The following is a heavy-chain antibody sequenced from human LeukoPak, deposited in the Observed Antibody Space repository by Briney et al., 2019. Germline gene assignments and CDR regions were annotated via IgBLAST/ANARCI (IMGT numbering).Heavy chain of an antibody. J-gene: IGHJ4*02. D-gene: IGHD2-8*02. CDR2: ISGSGGST. V-gene: IGHV3-23*01. CDR1: GFTFSSNA. CDR3: AKDKENTGGPFDY. Sequence: GGSLRLSCAASGFTFSSNAMSWVRQAPGKGLKLVSAISGSGGSTYYADSVKGRFTISRDNSKNTLYLQMNSLRAEDTAVYYCAKDKENTGGPFDYWGQGTLVTVSS.